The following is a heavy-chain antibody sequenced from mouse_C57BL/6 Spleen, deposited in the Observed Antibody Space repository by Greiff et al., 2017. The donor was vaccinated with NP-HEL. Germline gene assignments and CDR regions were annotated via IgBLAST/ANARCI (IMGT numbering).Heavy chain of an antibody. V-gene: IGHV1-69*01. J-gene: IGHJ4*01. CDR2: IDPSDSYT. CDR1: GYTFTSYW. Sequence: QVQLQQPGAELVMPGASVKLSCKASGYTFTSYWMHWVKQRPGQGLEWIGEIDPSDSYTNYNQKFKGKSTLTVDKSSSTAYMQLSSLTSEDSAVYYCARSVDGYYAMDYWGKGTSVTVSS. D-gene: IGHD2-3*01. CDR3: ARSVDGYYAMDY.